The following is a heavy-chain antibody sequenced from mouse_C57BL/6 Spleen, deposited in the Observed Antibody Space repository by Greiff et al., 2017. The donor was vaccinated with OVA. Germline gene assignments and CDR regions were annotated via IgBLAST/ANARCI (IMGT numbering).Heavy chain of an antibody. D-gene: IGHD4-1*01. Sequence: QVQLQQPGAELVMPGASVKLSCKASGYTFTSYWMHWVKQRPGQGLEWIGEIDPSDSYTNYNQKFKGKSTLTVDKSSSTDYMQLSSLTSEDSAVYYCARITNWDEAYWGQGTLVTVSA. J-gene: IGHJ3*01. CDR3: ARITNWDEAY. V-gene: IGHV1-69*01. CDR1: GYTFTSYW. CDR2: IDPSDSYT.